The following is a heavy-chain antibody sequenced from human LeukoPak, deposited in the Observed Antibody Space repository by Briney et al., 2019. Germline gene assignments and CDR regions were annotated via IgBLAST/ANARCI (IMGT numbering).Heavy chain of an antibody. V-gene: IGHV4-39*07. CDR1: GGSISSSSYY. J-gene: IGHJ4*02. CDR3: ARGMVSGGSLAYCFHY. CDR2: IYYSGST. D-gene: IGHD2-15*01. Sequence: SETLSLTCTVSGGSISSSSYYWGWIRQPPGKGLEWIGSIYYSGSTYYNPSLKSRVTISVDTSKNQFSLKLSSVTAADTAVYYCARGMVSGGSLAYCFHYWGQGTLVTVSS.